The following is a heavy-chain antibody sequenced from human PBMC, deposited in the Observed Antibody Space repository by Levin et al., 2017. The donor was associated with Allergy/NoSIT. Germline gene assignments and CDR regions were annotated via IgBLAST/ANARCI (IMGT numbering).Heavy chain of an antibody. J-gene: IGHJ2*01. CDR1: GFTFDDYA. Sequence: SLKISCAASGFTFDDYAMHWVRQVPGKGLEWVSGISWNSGSIAYADSVKGRFTISRDNDKNSLYLQMNSLRAEDTALYYCGKGGSYDFWSGYYRYFDLWGRGTRVTVSS. CDR2: ISWNSGSI. V-gene: IGHV3-9*01. CDR3: GKGGSYDFWSGYYRYFDL. D-gene: IGHD3-3*01.